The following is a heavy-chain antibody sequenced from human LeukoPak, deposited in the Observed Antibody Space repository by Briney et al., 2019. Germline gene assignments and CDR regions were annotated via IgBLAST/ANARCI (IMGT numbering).Heavy chain of an antibody. CDR1: GGTFSSYA. Sequence: GESLKISCKASGGTFSSYAISWVRQAPGQGLEWMGWISAYNGNTNYAQKLQGRVTMTTDTSTSTAYMELRSLRSDDTAVYYCARDKGSSDFDYWGQGTLVTVSS. D-gene: IGHD6-19*01. V-gene: IGHV1-18*01. CDR3: ARDKGSSDFDY. J-gene: IGHJ4*02. CDR2: ISAYNGNT.